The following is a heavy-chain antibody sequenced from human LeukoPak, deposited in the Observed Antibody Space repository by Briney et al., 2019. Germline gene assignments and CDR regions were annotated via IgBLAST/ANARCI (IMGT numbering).Heavy chain of an antibody. CDR1: GFPLRSYG. J-gene: IGHJ4*02. D-gene: IGHD1-26*01. Sequence: PGGSLRLSWAAAGFPLRSYGMGGVGQTPEKGGQWVAYLRKDGTYSKYGDSGRGRFTISRENEKNSPDLQMSSLRVEDPAVYYCASRGPTTGTLAYWGQGPLVTASS. CDR2: LRKDGTYS. V-gene: IGHV3-30*02. CDR3: ASRGPTTGTLAY.